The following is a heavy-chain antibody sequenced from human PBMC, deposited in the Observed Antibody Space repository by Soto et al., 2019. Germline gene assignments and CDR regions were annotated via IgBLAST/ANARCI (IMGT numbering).Heavy chain of an antibody. D-gene: IGHD6-13*01. J-gene: IGHJ6*02. CDR2: IWYDGSNK. Sequence: PGGFLRLSCAASGFTFSSYGMHWVRQAPGKGLEWVAVIWYDGSNKYYADSVKGRFTISRDNSKNTLYLQMNSLRAEDTAVYYCARDSAGRSSSWSPWGYYYYGMDVWGQGTTVTVSS. CDR1: GFTFSSYG. CDR3: ARDSAGRSSSWSPWGYYYYGMDV. V-gene: IGHV3-33*01.